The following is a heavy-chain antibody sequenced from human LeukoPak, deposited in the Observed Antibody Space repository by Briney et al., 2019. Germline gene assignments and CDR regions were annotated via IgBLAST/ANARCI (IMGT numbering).Heavy chain of an antibody. V-gene: IGHV3-7*01. CDR1: GFIFSPYW. Sequence: GGSLRLSCAASGFIFSPYWMTWVRQAPGKGLEWVANINQDGGVKYYVDSVKGRFTISRDNAKNSLYLQMNSLRAEDTAVYYCARGRQLDYWGQGTLVTVSS. CDR2: INQDGGVK. J-gene: IGHJ4*02. CDR3: ARGRQLDY.